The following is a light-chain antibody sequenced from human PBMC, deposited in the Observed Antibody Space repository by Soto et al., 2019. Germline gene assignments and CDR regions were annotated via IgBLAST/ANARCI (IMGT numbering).Light chain of an antibody. Sequence: DIQMTQSPSSLSASVGDRVTITCRASQRISSWLAWYQQKPGKAPKLLIYDASSLQNGVPSRFRGAESGTEFTLTISSLQPDDFAVYYCQQYNSYPWTFGQGTKVDI. CDR3: QQYNSYPWT. J-gene: IGKJ1*01. CDR1: QRISSW. CDR2: DAS. V-gene: IGKV1-5*01.